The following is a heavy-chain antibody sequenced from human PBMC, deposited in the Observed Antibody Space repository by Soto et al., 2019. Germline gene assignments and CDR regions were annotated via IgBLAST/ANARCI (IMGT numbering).Heavy chain of an antibody. CDR2: ISYDGSNK. CDR1: GFTFSSYG. J-gene: IGHJ4*02. CDR3: AKEAVAGTIFDY. D-gene: IGHD6-19*01. V-gene: IGHV3-30*18. Sequence: PGASLRLSCAASGFTFSSYGMPWVRQAPGKGLEWVAVISYDGSNKYYADSVKGRFTISRDNSKNTLYLQMNSLRAEDTAVYYCAKEAVAGTIFDYWGEGNLVTGS.